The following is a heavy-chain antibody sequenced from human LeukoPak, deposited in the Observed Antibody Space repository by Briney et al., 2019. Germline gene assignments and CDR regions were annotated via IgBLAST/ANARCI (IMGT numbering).Heavy chain of an antibody. Sequence: GASVKVSCKASGYTFTDYYIHWVRQAPGQGLEWMGYISPKSGGTKYAQNFQGRFTMTSDTSVNTAYTELSRLRSDDTALYYCARIEGSAITFWGQGTLVTVSS. J-gene: IGHJ4*02. CDR2: ISPKSGGT. V-gene: IGHV1-2*02. CDR3: ARIEGSAITF. CDR1: GYTFTDYY. D-gene: IGHD3-16*01.